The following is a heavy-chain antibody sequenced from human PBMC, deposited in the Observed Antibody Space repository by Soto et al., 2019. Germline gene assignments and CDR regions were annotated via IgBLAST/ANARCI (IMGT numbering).Heavy chain of an antibody. V-gene: IGHV3-21*01. CDR2: ISSTTNYI. CDR3: ARESEELTSNFDF. CDR1: GFTFTRYS. D-gene: IGHD1-26*01. Sequence: EVQLVESGGGLVKPGGSLRLSCAASGFTFTRYSMNWVRQAPGKGLEWVSSISSTTNYIYYADSMKGRFTVSTERANNSVYLEMNRLSAEDTAVYYCARESEELTSNFDFWGEGTLVTVSS. J-gene: IGHJ4*02.